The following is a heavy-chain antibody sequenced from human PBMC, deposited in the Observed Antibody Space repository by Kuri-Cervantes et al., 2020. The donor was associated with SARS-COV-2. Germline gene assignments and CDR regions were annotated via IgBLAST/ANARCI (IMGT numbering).Heavy chain of an antibody. D-gene: IGHD3-10*01. J-gene: IGHJ4*02. Sequence: GESLKISCAASGFPFSSYAMHWVRQAPGKGLEWVAVISYDGFNQFYGDSVKGRFTISRDDSKNTLYLQMNSLRPEDTAVYYCAKDPSDHYPSGSYYQPTDYWGQGTLVTVSS. V-gene: IGHV3-30*18. CDR1: GFPFSSYA. CDR3: AKDPSDHYPSGSYYQPTDY. CDR2: ISYDGFNQ.